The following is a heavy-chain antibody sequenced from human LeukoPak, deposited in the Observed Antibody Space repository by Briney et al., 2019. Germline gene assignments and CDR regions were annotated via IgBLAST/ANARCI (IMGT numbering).Heavy chain of an antibody. V-gene: IGHV1-2*02. CDR3: ARVPQLWFGESIDY. Sequence: ASVKVSCKASGYTFTGYYMHWVRQAPGQGLEWMGWINPNSGGTSYAQKFQGRVTMTRDTSISTAYMELSRLRSDDTAVYYCARVPQLWFGESIDYWGQGTLVTVSS. CDR1: GYTFTGYY. J-gene: IGHJ4*02. CDR2: INPNSGGT. D-gene: IGHD3-10*01.